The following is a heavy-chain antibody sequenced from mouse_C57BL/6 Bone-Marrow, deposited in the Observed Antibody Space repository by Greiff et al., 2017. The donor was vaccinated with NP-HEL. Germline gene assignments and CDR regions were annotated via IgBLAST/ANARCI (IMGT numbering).Heavy chain of an antibody. Sequence: QVQLQQSGAELVKPGASVKISCKASGYAFSSYWMNWVKQRPGKGLEWIGQIYPGDGDTNYHGKFKGKATLTADKSSSTAYMQLSSLTSEDSAVYFCARSENYYYGSTLYWYFDVWGTGTTVTVSS. V-gene: IGHV1-80*01. J-gene: IGHJ1*03. D-gene: IGHD1-1*01. CDR1: GYAFSSYW. CDR2: IYPGDGDT. CDR3: ARSENYYYGSTLYWYFDV.